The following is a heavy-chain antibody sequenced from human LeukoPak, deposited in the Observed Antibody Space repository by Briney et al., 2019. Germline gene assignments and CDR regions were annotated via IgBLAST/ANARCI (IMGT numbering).Heavy chain of an antibody. CDR3: ARAALYYDSSGYYSPYLFDY. CDR1: GYTLTELS. CDR2: INPSGGST. J-gene: IGHJ4*02. D-gene: IGHD3-22*01. Sequence: ASVKVSCKVSGYTLTELSMHWVRQAPGQGLEWMGIINPSGGSTSYAQKFQGRVTMTRDTSTSTVYMELSSLRSEDTAVYYCARAALYYDSSGYYSPYLFDYWGQGTLVTVSS. V-gene: IGHV1-46*01.